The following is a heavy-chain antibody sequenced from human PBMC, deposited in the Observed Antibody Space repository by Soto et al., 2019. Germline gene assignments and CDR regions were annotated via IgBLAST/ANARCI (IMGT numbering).Heavy chain of an antibody. D-gene: IGHD3-10*01. Sequence: QLVETGGGSIQPGTSLTLSCAASGFSVSRNYMTWVRQAPGKGLECVSFVYSVGATFYADSVMGRFILSRDDSQNTMYLQMNNLRAEDTAVYYCARVPGRLWGRGTLVTVAS. CDR3: ARVPGRL. CDR2: VYSVGAT. CDR1: GFSVSRNY. J-gene: IGHJ4*02. V-gene: IGHV3-53*02.